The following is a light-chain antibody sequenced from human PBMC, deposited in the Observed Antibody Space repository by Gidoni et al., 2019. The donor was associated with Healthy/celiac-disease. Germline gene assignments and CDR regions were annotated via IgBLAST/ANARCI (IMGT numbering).Light chain of an antibody. CDR3: QQSYSTPRCS. J-gene: IGKJ2*04. CDR1: QSISSY. CDR2: AAS. V-gene: IGKV1-39*01. Sequence: DIQMPQSPSSLSASVGDRVTITCRASQSISSYLNWYQQKPGKAPKLLIYAASSLQSGVPSRFSGSGSGTDFTLTISSLQPEDFATYYCQQSYSTPRCSFXQXTKLEIK.